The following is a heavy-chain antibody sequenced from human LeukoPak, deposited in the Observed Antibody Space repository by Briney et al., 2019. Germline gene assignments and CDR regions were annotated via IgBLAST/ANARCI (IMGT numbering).Heavy chain of an antibody. CDR1: GFTVSSNY. CDR3: ARWKSGSSSWYRGWFDP. J-gene: IGHJ5*02. D-gene: IGHD6-13*01. CDR2: ISSSSSYR. V-gene: IGHV3-11*03. Sequence: PGGSLRLSCAASGFTVSSNYMSWIRQAPGKGLEWVSYISSSSSYRNYADSVKGRFTISRDNAKNSLYLQMNSLRAEDTAVYYCARWKSGSSSWYRGWFDPWGQGTLVTVSS.